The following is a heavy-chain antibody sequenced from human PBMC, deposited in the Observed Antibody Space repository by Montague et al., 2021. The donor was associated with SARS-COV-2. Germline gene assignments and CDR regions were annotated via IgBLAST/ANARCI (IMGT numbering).Heavy chain of an antibody. CDR3: ATHRSGTTMAY. V-gene: IGHV4-39*01. D-gene: IGHD1-7*01. CDR1: GGSIISSTYY. J-gene: IGHJ4*02. Sequence: SETLSLTCAVSGGSIISSTYYWVWIRQPPGKGLEWVGTIFYSGSAYYNPSLKRRVTVSVDTSKNQFSLKLSSVTAADTAAYYCATHRSGTTMAYWGQGTLVTVPS. CDR2: IFYSGSA.